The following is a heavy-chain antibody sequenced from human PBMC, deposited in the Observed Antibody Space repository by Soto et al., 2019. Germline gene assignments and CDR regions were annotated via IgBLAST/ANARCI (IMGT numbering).Heavy chain of an antibody. CDR1: GASISTHH. CDR2: IYNSDRT. CDR3: ARVAPGIAVPADY. Sequence: SETLSLTCTVSGASISTHHWTWIRQPPGKGLEWIGYIYNSDRTNYNPSLKTRVTLSVDTSKNQFSLRLSSVTAADTAVYFCARVAPGIAVPADYWGQGALVTVSS. V-gene: IGHV4-59*11. J-gene: IGHJ4*02. D-gene: IGHD6-19*01.